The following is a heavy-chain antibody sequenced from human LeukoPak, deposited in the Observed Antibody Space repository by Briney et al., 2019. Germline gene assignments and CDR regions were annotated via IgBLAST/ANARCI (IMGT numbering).Heavy chain of an antibody. CDR1: GGSISSSSYY. CDR2: IYYSGST. Sequence: PSETLSLTCTVSGGSISSSSYYWGWIRQPPGKGLEWIGRIYYSGSTYYNPSLKSRVTISVDTSKNQFSLKLSSVTAADTAVYYCATIPRYCSGGSCYDYWGQGTLVTVSS. V-gene: IGHV4-39*01. J-gene: IGHJ4*02. CDR3: ATIPRYCSGGSCYDY. D-gene: IGHD2-15*01.